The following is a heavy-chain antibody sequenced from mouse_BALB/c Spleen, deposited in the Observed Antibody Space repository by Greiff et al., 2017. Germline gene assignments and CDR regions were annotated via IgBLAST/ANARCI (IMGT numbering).Heavy chain of an antibody. CDR2: IRSKSNNYAT. CDR3: VRHGGLLYAMDY. CDR1: GFTFNTYA. Sequence: DVMLVESGGGLVQPKGSLKLSCAASGFTFNTYAMNWVRQAPGKGLEWVARIRSKSNNYATYYADSVKDRFTISRDDSQSMLYLQMNNLKTEDTAMYYCVRHGGLLYAMDYWGQGTSVTVSS. V-gene: IGHV10-1*02. D-gene: IGHD2-13*01. J-gene: IGHJ4*01.